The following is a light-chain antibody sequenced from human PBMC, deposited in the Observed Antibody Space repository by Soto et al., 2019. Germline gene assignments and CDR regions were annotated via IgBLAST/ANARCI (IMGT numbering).Light chain of an antibody. CDR1: SSDVGAYNY. Sequence: QSVLTQPASVSGSPGQSIAISCTGNSSDVGAYNYVSWYQQHPGKAPKLMIYDVSNRPSGVSNRFSGSKSGNTASLTISGLQAEDEADYYCNSYTTSSTYVFGTGTKVTVL. CDR3: NSYTTSSTYV. J-gene: IGLJ1*01. CDR2: DVS. V-gene: IGLV2-14*03.